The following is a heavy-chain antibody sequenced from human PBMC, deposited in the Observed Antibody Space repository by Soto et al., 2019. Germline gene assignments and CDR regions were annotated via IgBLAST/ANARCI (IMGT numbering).Heavy chain of an antibody. CDR2: IWYDGSNK. D-gene: IGHD5-12*01. J-gene: IGHJ4*02. Sequence: QVQLVESGGGVVQPGRSLRLSCAASGFTFSSYGMHWVRQAPGKGLEWVAVIWYDGSNKYYADSVKGRFTISRDNSKNTLYLQMNSLRAEDTAVYYCARGGLVATIHLSYYFDYWGQGTLVTVSS. CDR3: ARGGLVATIHLSYYFDY. CDR1: GFTFSSYG. V-gene: IGHV3-33*01.